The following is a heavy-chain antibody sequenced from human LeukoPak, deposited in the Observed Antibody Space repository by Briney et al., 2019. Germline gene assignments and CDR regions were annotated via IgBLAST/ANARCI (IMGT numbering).Heavy chain of an antibody. D-gene: IGHD1-26*01. CDR2: ISSSGSTI. CDR1: GFTFSSYE. CDR3: AKGPYSGFS. Sequence: GSLRLSCAASGFTFSSYEMNWVRQAPGKGLEWVSYISSSGSTIYYADSVKGRFTISRDNAKNTLYLQMNSLRAEDTAVYYCAKGPYSGFSWGQGTLVTVSS. V-gene: IGHV3-48*03. J-gene: IGHJ5*02.